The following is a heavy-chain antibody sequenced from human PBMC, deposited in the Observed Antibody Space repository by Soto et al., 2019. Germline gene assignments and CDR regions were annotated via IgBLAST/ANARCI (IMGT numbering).Heavy chain of an antibody. D-gene: IGHD6-13*01. Sequence: ASVKVSCKASGYTFTNYGITWVRQAPGQGLEWMGWISAYNGNTHYTQRLQGRVTMTTDTSTSTAYMELRGLRSDDTAIYYCASELGYSSSFDFWGQGTLVTVSS. V-gene: IGHV1-18*01. CDR2: ISAYNGNT. CDR1: GYTFTNYG. CDR3: ASELGYSSSFDF. J-gene: IGHJ4*02.